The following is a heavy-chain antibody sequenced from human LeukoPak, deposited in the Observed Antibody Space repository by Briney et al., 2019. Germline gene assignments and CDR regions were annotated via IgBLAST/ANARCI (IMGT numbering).Heavy chain of an antibody. D-gene: IGHD2-2*01. CDR3: ARAAPCSSTSCPFDY. Sequence: SVKVSCQASGGTFSSYTISWVRQAPGQGLEWMGRIIPILGIVNYAQKFQGRVTITAGKSTSTAYMELSSLRSEDTAVYYCARAAPCSSTSCPFDYWGQGTLVTVSS. CDR2: IIPILGIV. V-gene: IGHV1-69*10. J-gene: IGHJ4*02. CDR1: GGTFSSYT.